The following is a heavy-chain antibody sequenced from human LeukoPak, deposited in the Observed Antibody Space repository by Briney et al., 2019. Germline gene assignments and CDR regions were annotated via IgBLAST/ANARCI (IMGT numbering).Heavy chain of an antibody. CDR3: ARTSIAARRANAFDI. V-gene: IGHV4-59*12. J-gene: IGHJ3*02. CDR2: IYYSGST. CDR1: GGSISSYY. D-gene: IGHD6-6*01. Sequence: SETLSLTCTVSGGSISSYYWSWIRQPPGKGLEWIGYIYYSGSTNYNPSLKSRVTISVDRSKNQFSLKLSSVTAADTAVYYCARTSIAARRANAFDIWGQGTMVTVSS.